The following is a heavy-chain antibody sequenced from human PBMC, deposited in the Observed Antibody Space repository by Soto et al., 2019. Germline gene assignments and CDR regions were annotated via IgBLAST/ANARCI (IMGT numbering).Heavy chain of an antibody. CDR3: ARVERYSSVWYFDL. V-gene: IGHV1-18*01. CDR2: ISAYNGNT. Sequence: ASVKVSCKASGYTFTSYGISWVRQAPGQGLEWMGWISAYNGNTNYAQKLQGRVTMTTDTSTSTAYMELRSLRSDDTAVYYCARVERYSSVWYFDLWGRGTLVTVSS. J-gene: IGHJ2*01. CDR1: GYTFTSYG. D-gene: IGHD6-25*01.